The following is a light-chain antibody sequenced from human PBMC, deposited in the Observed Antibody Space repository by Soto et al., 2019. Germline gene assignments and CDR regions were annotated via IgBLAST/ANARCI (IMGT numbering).Light chain of an antibody. CDR3: RQYGTSLGFP. J-gene: IGKJ4*01. CDR1: QSIGYY. CDR2: GAS. Sequence: EIVWTQSPARLSLSPGERATVPCRASQSIGYYLAWYQEKLGQAPRLLIYGASKRATGIPDRFSGSGSGTDFTLTISGLEPEDFAVYYCRQYGTSLGFPVGGGTKVDIK. V-gene: IGKV3-20*01.